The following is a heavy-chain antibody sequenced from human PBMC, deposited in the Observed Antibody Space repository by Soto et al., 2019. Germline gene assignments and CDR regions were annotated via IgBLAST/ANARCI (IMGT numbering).Heavy chain of an antibody. Sequence: EVQLLESGGGLVQPGGSLRLSCAASGFTFSSYAMSWVRQAPGKGLEWVSAISGSGGSTYYADSVKGRFTISRDNSKNTLYLQMNSLRAEDTAVDYCAKDNFPQWLHPAFDYWGQGTLVTVSS. D-gene: IGHD5-12*01. CDR1: GFTFSSYA. J-gene: IGHJ4*02. CDR3: AKDNFPQWLHPAFDY. CDR2: ISGSGGST. V-gene: IGHV3-23*01.